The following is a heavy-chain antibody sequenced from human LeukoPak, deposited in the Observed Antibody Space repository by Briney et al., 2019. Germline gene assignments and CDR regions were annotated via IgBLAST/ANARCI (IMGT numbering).Heavy chain of an antibody. CDR2: INPNSGGT. Sequence: ASVKVSCKASGYTFTGYYMRWVRQAPGQGLEWMGWINPNSGGTNYAQKFQGRVTMTRDTPISTAYMELSRLRSDDTAVYYCARDFPLVSTATPLVFDYWGQGTLVTVSS. J-gene: IGHJ4*02. CDR3: ARDFPLVSTATPLVFDY. D-gene: IGHD2-15*01. CDR1: GYTFTGYY. V-gene: IGHV1-2*02.